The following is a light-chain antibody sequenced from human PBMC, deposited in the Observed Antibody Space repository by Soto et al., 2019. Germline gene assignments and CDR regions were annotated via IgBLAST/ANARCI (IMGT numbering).Light chain of an antibody. CDR2: WAS. J-gene: IGKJ2*01. CDR1: QTVLYNSNNKNY. V-gene: IGKV4-1*01. CDR3: QQYYRTPPT. Sequence: DIVMTQSPDSLAVSLGERATINCKSSQTVLYNSNNKNYLAWYQQKPGQPPKLLISWASTRESGVPDRFSGSGSGTDFTLTISSLQAEDVAVYSCQQYYRTPPTFGQGTKLEIK.